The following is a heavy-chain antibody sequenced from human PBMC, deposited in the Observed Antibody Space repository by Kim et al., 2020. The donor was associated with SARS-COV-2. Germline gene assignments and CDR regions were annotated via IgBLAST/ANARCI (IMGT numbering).Heavy chain of an antibody. D-gene: IGHD3-9*01. V-gene: IGHV4-4*07. CDR2: IYTSGST. CDR1: GGSISSYY. Sequence: SETLSLTFTVSGGSISSYYWSWIKQPAGKGLEWIGRIYTSGSTNYNHSLKSRVTMSVDTSKNQFSLKLSSVTAAETAVYYCARAGILRYFDWDYYYYGMDVWGQGTTVTVSS. J-gene: IGHJ6*02. CDR3: ARAGILRYFDWDYYYYGMDV.